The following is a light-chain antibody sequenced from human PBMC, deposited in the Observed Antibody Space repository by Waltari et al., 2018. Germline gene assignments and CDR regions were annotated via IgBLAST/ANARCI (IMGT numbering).Light chain of an antibody. CDR1: RSDTGNHQS. CDR2: DVN. CDR3: SSYRSQDIWV. J-gene: IGLJ3*02. V-gene: IGLV2-14*03. Sequence: QSALTQPASVSGSPGQSITISCTGTRSDTGNHQSVSWYQQYPDRTPKHINFDVNKRPSGVLVRFSGYKTGIAASLTVSGLQPEDEADYYCSSYRSQDIWVFSAGTRVTV.